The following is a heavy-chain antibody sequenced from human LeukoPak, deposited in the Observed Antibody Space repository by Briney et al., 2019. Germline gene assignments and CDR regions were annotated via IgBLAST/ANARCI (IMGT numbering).Heavy chain of an antibody. Sequence: GGSLRLSCAASGFIFSNYAMSWVRQAPGKGLEWVSSISISSSYIYYADSVKGRFTISRDNAKNSLYLQMNSLRAEDTAVYYCARKTYYYDSSGYYYAPFFDYWGQGTLVTVSS. V-gene: IGHV3-21*01. CDR3: ARKTYYYDSSGYYYAPFFDY. J-gene: IGHJ4*02. D-gene: IGHD3-22*01. CDR1: GFIFSNYA. CDR2: ISISSSYI.